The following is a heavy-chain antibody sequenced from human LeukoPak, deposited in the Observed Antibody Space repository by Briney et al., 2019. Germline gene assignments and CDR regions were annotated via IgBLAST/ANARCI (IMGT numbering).Heavy chain of an antibody. V-gene: IGHV4-59*01. Sequence: PSETLSLTCTVSGGSISSYYWSWIRQPPGKGLEYIGYIYYSGSTNYNPSLKSRVTISVDTSKNQFSLKLFSVTAADTAVYYCARDSGYGDPFDYWGQGTLVTVSS. CDR2: IYYSGST. D-gene: IGHD5-18*01. CDR3: ARDSGYGDPFDY. J-gene: IGHJ4*02. CDR1: GGSISSYY.